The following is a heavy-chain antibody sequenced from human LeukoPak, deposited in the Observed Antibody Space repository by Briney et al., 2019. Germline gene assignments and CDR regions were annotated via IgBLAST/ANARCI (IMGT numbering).Heavy chain of an antibody. D-gene: IGHD4-17*01. CDR2: IYHSGST. Sequence: KPSETLSLTCAVSGGPISSGHWWTWVRHPPGKWLEWVGEIYHSGSTEYNPSLKSRVTISVDKSKKQFSLNLSFVTAADTAVYYCARVSTVRSWYFDLWGRGTLVTVSS. V-gene: IGHV4-4*02. CDR1: GGPISSGHW. J-gene: IGHJ2*01. CDR3: ARVSTVRSWYFDL.